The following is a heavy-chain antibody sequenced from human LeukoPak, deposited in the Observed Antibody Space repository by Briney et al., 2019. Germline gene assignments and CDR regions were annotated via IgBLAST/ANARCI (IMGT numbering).Heavy chain of an antibody. CDR1: GFTFSSYW. D-gene: IGHD4-17*01. CDR2: IKQDGSEK. CDR3: AREGPYGAGGQGFDY. J-gene: IGHJ4*02. Sequence: GGSLRLSCAASGFTFSSYWMSWVRQAPGKGLEWVANIKQDGSEKYYVDSVKGRFTSSRDNAKNSLYLQMNRLRPEDTAVYYCAREGPYGAGGQGFDYWAQGTLVTVSS. V-gene: IGHV3-7*01.